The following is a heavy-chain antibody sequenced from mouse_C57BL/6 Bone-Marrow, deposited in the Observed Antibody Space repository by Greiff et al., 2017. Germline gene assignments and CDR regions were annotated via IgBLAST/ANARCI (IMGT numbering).Heavy chain of an antibody. CDR3: ARTQYYYGSSQAWFAY. V-gene: IGHV5-17*01. D-gene: IGHD1-1*01. J-gene: IGHJ3*01. CDR1: GFTFSDYG. Sequence: EVKLVESGGGLVKPGGSLKLSCAASGFTFSDYGMHWVRQAPEKGLEWVAYISSGSSTIYYADTVKGRFTISRDNAKNTLFLQMTSLRSEDTAMYYCARTQYYYGSSQAWFAYWGQGTLVTVSA. CDR2: ISSGSSTI.